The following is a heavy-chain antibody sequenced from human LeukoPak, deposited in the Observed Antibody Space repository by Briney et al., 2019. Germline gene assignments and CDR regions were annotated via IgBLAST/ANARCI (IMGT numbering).Heavy chain of an antibody. D-gene: IGHD6-13*01. V-gene: IGHV1-2*02. CDR2: INPNSGGT. Sequence: ASVKVSCKASGYTFTGYYMHWVRQAPGQGHEWMGWINPNSGGTNYAQKFQGTVTMTRDTSISTAYMELSRLRSDDTAVYYCAKAAAGSQHSYYYYYYLDVWGTGTTVTISS. J-gene: IGHJ6*03. CDR1: GYTFTGYY. CDR3: AKAAAGSQHSYYYYYYLDV.